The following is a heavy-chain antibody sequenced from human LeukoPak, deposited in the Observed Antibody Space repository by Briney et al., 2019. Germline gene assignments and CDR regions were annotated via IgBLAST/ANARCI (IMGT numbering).Heavy chain of an antibody. Sequence: PGGSLRLSCAAYGFTFTSYGMHWVRQAPGKGLEWVAVIWSDGTNKYYADSVKGRFAISRNDSNNMVYLQMNSLRAEDTAVYYCAKDVERGFDYTNSLDYWGQGTLVTVSS. CDR1: GFTFTSYG. CDR2: IWSDGTNK. D-gene: IGHD4-11*01. V-gene: IGHV3-33*06. CDR3: AKDVERGFDYTNSLDY. J-gene: IGHJ4*02.